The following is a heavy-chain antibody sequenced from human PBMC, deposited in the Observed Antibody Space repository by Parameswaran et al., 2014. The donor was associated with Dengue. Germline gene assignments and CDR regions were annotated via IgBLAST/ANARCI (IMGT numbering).Heavy chain of an antibody. CDR2: ISGSGGST. J-gene: IGHJ4*02. V-gene: IGHV3-23*01. Sequence: WIRQPPGKGLEWVSAISGSGGSTYYADSVKGRFTISRDNSKNTLYLQMNSLRAEDTAVYYCAKYIPRQWLVARSDYWGQGTLVTVSS. CDR3: AKYIPRQWLVARSDY. D-gene: IGHD6-19*01.